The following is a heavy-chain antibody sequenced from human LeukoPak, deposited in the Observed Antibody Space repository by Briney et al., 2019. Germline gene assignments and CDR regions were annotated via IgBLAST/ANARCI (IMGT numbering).Heavy chain of an antibody. J-gene: IGHJ4*02. CDR1: GFTFNTYI. Sequence: GGSLRLSCAASGFTFNTYIMHWVRQAPGKGPEWVSSIGGSSTYIHYADSLKGRFTISRDNAKNSLYLQVNSLRAEDTGVYYCARGGNSAWLDPPLPPDYWGQGTLVIVSS. D-gene: IGHD6-19*01. V-gene: IGHV3-21*01. CDR3: ARGGNSAWLDPPLPPDY. CDR2: IGGSSTYI.